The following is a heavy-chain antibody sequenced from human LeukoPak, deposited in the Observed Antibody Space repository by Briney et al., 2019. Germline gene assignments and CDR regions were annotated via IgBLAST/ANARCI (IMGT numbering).Heavy chain of an antibody. Sequence: GGSLRLSCAASGFYFRSEAMAWVRQAPGKGLEWVSGINDSGSSTYYADSVKGRFTISRDNSKNTLYLQMNNVRAEDTAVYYCARAVAGSRFLFDYWGQGTLVTVSS. CDR3: ARAVAGSRFLFDY. CDR1: GFYFRSEA. D-gene: IGHD6-19*01. J-gene: IGHJ4*02. V-gene: IGHV3-23*01. CDR2: INDSGSST.